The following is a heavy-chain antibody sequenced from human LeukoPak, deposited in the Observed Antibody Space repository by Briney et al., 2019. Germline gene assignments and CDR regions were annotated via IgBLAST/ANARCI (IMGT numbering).Heavy chain of an antibody. Sequence: SETLSLTCAVSGGSFSGYYWSWIRQPPGKGLEWIGEINHSGSTNYNPSLKSRVTISVDTSKNQFSLKLSSVTAADTAVYYCATFTHLGYCSSTSCYGGYWGQGTLVTVSS. D-gene: IGHD2-2*01. J-gene: IGHJ4*02. CDR1: GGSFSGYY. V-gene: IGHV4-34*01. CDR2: INHSGST. CDR3: ATFTHLGYCSSTSCYGGY.